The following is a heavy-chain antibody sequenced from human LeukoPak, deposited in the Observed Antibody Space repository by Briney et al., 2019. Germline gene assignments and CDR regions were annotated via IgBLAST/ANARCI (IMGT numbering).Heavy chain of an antibody. CDR2: ITTKAESYAT. J-gene: IGHJ4*02. Sequence: PGGSLKLSCAASGFTFSAFHMHWVRQASGKGLEWVGRITTKAESYATAYAASVKGRFTVSRDDSKNTAYLQMSSLKTEDTALYYCTTYASGHYWGQGTLVTVSS. D-gene: IGHD1-26*01. V-gene: IGHV3-73*01. CDR1: GFTFSAFH. CDR3: TTYASGHY.